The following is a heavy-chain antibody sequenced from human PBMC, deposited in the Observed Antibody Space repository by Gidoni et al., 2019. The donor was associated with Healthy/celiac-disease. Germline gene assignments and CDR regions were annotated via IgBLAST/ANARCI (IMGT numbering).Heavy chain of an antibody. CDR3: AKDADSYDSSGYYGGTNWFDP. CDR1: GFTFSSYA. V-gene: IGHV3-23*01. D-gene: IGHD3-22*01. J-gene: IGHJ5*02. CDR2: SSGSGGST. Sequence: EVQLLESGGGLVQPGGSLRLSCAASGFTFSSYAMSWVRQAPGKGLEWVSASSGSGGSTYYADSVKGRFTISRDNSKNTLYLQMNSLRAEDTAVYYCAKDADSYDSSGYYGGTNWFDPWGQGTLVTVSS.